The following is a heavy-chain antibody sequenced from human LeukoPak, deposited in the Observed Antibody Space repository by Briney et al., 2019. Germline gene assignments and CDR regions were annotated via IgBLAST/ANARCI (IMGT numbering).Heavy chain of an antibody. Sequence: PGRSLRLSCAASGFTFSIYAMDWVRQAPGKGLEWVAVIWYDGSNKYYADSVKGRFTISRDNSKNTLYLQMNSLRAEDTAVYYCASSWGSAIDFWGQGTLVTVSS. CDR1: GFTFSIYA. D-gene: IGHD3-16*01. CDR3: ASSWGSAIDF. CDR2: IWYDGSNK. V-gene: IGHV3-33*08. J-gene: IGHJ4*02.